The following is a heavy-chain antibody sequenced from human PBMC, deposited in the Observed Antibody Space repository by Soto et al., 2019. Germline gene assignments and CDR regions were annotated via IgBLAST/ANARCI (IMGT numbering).Heavy chain of an antibody. V-gene: IGHV3-21*01. D-gene: IGHD4-4*01. Sequence: GGSLRLSCAASGFTFNTYSMNWVRQAPGKGLEWVSSISSSSTYIYYADSVKGRFTISRDNAKNSLYLQMNSLRAEDSAVYYCARGEVTTNLWVTYYYYYMDVWGKGTTVTVSS. CDR1: GFTFNTYS. CDR3: ARGEVTTNLWVTYYYYYMDV. J-gene: IGHJ6*03. CDR2: ISSSSTYI.